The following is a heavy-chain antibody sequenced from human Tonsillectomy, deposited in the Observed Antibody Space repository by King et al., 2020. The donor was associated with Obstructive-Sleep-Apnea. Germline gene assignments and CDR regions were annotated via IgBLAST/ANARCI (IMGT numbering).Heavy chain of an antibody. CDR3: ASPLFSVSAARGY. V-gene: IGHV3-21*01. CDR2: ISASSSYI. Sequence: DVQLVESGGGLVKPGGSLRLSCAASGFTFRTYSMNWVRQAPGKGLEWVSSISASSSYIYYADSVKGRFTISRDNAKDSLYLQMNSLRAEVTAVYYCASPLFSVSAARGYWGQGTLVTVSS. J-gene: IGHJ4*02. D-gene: IGHD2-8*01. CDR1: GFTFRTYS.